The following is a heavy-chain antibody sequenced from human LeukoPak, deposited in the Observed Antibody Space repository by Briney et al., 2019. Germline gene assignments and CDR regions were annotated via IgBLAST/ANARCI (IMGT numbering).Heavy chain of an antibody. CDR3: AKERNLEIAVAGTIFDY. Sequence: PGGSLRLSCAASGFTFSSYGMHWVRQAPGKGLDWVSVIYSGGDTCYADAVKGRFTISRDNSKNMIYLEMTSLKAEDTAVYYCAKERNLEIAVAGTIFDYWGQGTLVTVSS. J-gene: IGHJ4*02. V-gene: IGHV3-NL1*01. CDR2: IYSGGDT. D-gene: IGHD6-19*01. CDR1: GFTFSSYG.